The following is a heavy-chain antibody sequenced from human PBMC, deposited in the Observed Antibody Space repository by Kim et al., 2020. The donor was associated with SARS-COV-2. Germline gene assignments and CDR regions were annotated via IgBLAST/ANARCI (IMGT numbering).Heavy chain of an antibody. J-gene: IGHJ5*02. V-gene: IGHV1-18*01. D-gene: IGHD2-15*01. CDR3: ARDSEYCSCGSCYSVSPNWFDP. CDR2: ISAYNGNT. CDR1: GYTFTSYG. Sequence: ASVKVSCKASGYTFTSYGISWVRQAPGQGLEWMGWISAYNGNTNYAQKLQGRVTMTTDTSTSTAYMELRSLRSDDTAVYYCARDSEYCSCGSCYSVSPNWFDPWGQRTLVTVSS.